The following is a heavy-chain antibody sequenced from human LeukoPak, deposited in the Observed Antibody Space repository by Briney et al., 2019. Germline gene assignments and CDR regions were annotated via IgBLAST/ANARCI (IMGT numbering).Heavy chain of an antibody. D-gene: IGHD5-24*01. V-gene: IGHV4-59*01. Sequence: SETLSLTCTVSGGSLSSYYWSWIRQPPGKGLEWIGYIYYSGSTNYNPSLKSRVPISVDTSKNQFSLKLSSVTAADTAVYYCARDGGRDGYNSFDYWGQGTLVTVSS. CDR2: IYYSGST. CDR3: ARDGGRDGYNSFDY. CDR1: GGSLSSYY. J-gene: IGHJ4*02.